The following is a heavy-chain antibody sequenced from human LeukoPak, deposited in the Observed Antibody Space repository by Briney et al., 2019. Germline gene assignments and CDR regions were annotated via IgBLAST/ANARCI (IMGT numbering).Heavy chain of an antibody. D-gene: IGHD3-22*01. CDR3: ARGPYYYDSSGYYYVLDY. CDR1: GGSFSGYY. J-gene: IGHJ4*02. Sequence: SETLSLTCAVYGGSFSGYYWSWIRQPPGKGLEWIGEINHSGSTNYNPSLKSRVTISVDTSKNQFSLKLSSVTAAGTAVYYCARGPYYYDSSGYYYVLDYWGQGTLVTVSS. V-gene: IGHV4-34*09. CDR2: INHSGST.